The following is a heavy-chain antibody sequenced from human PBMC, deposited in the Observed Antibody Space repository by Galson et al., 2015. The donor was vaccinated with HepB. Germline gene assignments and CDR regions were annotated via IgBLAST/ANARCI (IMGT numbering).Heavy chain of an antibody. Sequence: ETLSLTCTVSGGSFSSSSYYWGWIRQPPGKGLEWIGTIYNSGSTYFNPSPKSRVTISVDTSKNQFSLRLRSVTAADTAVYFCARRHYDFWSPLFDYWGQGTLVTVSS. CDR2: IYNSGST. CDR3: ARRHYDFWSPLFDY. V-gene: IGHV4-39*01. D-gene: IGHD3-3*01. CDR1: GGSFSSSSYY. J-gene: IGHJ4*02.